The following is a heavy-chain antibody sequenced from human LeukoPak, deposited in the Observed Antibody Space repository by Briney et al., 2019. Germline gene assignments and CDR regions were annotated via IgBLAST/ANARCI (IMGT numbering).Heavy chain of an antibody. D-gene: IGHD3-3*01. CDR3: ARHNTRFLERLPALGY. CDR1: GFTFSDYA. Sequence: PGGSLTLSCVASGFTFSDYAMSWVRRAPGKGLEWVAFIRHYGSNEYYADSVKGRFIISRDRSTSTVYLQMKSLRPEDTAVYFCARHNTRFLERLPALGYWGQGTLVSVSS. J-gene: IGHJ4*02. CDR2: IRHYGSNE. V-gene: IGHV3-30*02.